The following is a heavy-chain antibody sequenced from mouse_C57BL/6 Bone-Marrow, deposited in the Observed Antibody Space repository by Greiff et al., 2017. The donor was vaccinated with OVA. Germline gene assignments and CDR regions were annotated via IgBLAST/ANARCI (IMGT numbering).Heavy chain of an antibody. CDR2: IYPRSGNP. Sequence: QVQLKESGAELARPGASVQLSCKASGYTFTSYGISWVKQRTGQGLEWIGEIYPRSGNPYYNEKFKGKATLTADKYSSKAYCELRSLTSEDSAVYFCARDSSGYVGWFAYWGQGTLVTVSA. CDR3: ARDSSGYVGWFAY. CDR1: GYTFTSYG. D-gene: IGHD3-2*02. V-gene: IGHV1-81*01. J-gene: IGHJ3*01.